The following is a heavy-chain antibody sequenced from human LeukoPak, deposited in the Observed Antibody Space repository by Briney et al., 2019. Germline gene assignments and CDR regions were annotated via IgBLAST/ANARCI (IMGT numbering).Heavy chain of an antibody. CDR1: GFTFSNAW. D-gene: IGHD3-10*01. CDR2: IKSKTDGGTT. Sequence: PGRSLRLSCAASGFTFSNAWMSWVRQAPGKGLEWVGRIKSKTDGGTTDYAAPVKGRFTISRDDSKNTLYLQMNSLKTEDTAVYYCTTDSLITMVRGVIGYFDYWGQGTLVTVSS. J-gene: IGHJ4*02. CDR3: TTDSLITMVRGVIGYFDY. V-gene: IGHV3-15*01.